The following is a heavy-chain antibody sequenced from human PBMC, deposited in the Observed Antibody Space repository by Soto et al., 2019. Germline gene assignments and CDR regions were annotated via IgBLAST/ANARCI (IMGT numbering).Heavy chain of an antibody. CDR3: ASRDPGTSVDY. Sequence: SETLSLTCAVSGVSFTSNNWWTWVRQPPGQGLEWIGEIYRTGRTNYNPSLKSRVTISLDKSENQFSLTVTSMTAADTAVYYCASRDPGTSVDYWGQGTLVTVSS. J-gene: IGHJ4*02. CDR1: GVSFTSNNW. V-gene: IGHV4-4*02. CDR2: IYRTGRT. D-gene: IGHD1-7*01.